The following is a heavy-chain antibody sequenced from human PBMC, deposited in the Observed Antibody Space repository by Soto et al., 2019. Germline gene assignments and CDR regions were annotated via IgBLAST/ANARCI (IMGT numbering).Heavy chain of an antibody. D-gene: IGHD6-13*01. Sequence: PVVSLRLSCSASVFTFISYAISWFRQAPVKGLEWVSAISGSGCITYYADSVKGRFTISIDNSKNTLYLQMNSLRAEDTAVYYCEKEGSSWYNWFEPWGQGTLVTVSS. V-gene: IGHV3-23*01. CDR2: ISGSGCIT. J-gene: IGHJ5*02. CDR3: EKEGSSWYNWFEP. CDR1: VFTFISYA.